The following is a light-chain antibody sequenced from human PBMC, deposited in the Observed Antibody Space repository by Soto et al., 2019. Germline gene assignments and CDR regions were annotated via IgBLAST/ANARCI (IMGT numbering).Light chain of an antibody. Sequence: DIQITQAPSTLSASVGDRVTITCRASHYVSSSLAWYQQKPGKAPKLLIYKTSILESGVPSRFSGSASGTEFTPSITSLQPDEFATNWCQPYNPYPLTFGHGTKVEIK. CDR1: HYVSSS. J-gene: IGKJ1*01. V-gene: IGKV1-5*03. CDR2: KTS. CDR3: QPYNPYPLT.